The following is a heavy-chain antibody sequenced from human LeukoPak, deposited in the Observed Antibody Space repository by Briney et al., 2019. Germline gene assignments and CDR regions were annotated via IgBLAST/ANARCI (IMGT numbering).Heavy chain of an antibody. CDR1: GYTFTCYY. D-gene: IGHD5-18*01. CDR2: INPNSGGT. V-gene: IGHV1-2*02. J-gene: IGHJ4*02. CDR3: ARGGGIQLWFVVGGSDY. Sequence: ASVKVSCKASGYTFTCYYMHWVRQAPGQGLEWMGWINPNSGGTNYAQKFQGRVTMTRDTSISTAYMELSRLRSDDTAVYYCARGGGIQLWFVVGGSDYWGQGTLVTVSS.